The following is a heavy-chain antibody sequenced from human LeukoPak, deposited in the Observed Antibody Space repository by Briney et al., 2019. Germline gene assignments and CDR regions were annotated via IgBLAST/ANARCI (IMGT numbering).Heavy chain of an antibody. V-gene: IGHV3-9*01. Sequence: PGGSLRLSCAASGFTFDDYAMHWVRQAPGKGLEWVSGISWNSGSIGYADYVKGRFTISRDNAKNSLYLQMNSLRAEDTALYYCAKGTGFWSGPFDYWGQGTLVTVSS. CDR2: ISWNSGSI. CDR1: GFTFDDYA. J-gene: IGHJ4*02. D-gene: IGHD3-3*01. CDR3: AKGTGFWSGPFDY.